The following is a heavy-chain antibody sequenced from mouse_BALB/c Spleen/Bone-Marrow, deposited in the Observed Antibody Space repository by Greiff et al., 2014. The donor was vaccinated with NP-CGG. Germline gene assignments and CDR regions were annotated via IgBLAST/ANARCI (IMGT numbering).Heavy chain of an antibody. CDR2: IDPANGNT. V-gene: IGHV14-3*02. D-gene: IGHD4-1*01. CDR3: ARWEYYAMDY. Sequence: EVQLQESGAELVKPGASVKLSCTASGFNIKDTYMHWVKQRPEQGLEWIGRIDPANGNTKYDPKFQGKATITADTSSNTAYLQLSSLTSEDTAVYYCARWEYYAMDYWSQGTSVTVSS. CDR1: GFNIKDTY. J-gene: IGHJ4*01.